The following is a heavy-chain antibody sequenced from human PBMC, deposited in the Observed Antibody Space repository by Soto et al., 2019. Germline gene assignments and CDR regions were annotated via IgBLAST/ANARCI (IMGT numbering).Heavy chain of an antibody. CDR3: ARDPPPPDY. J-gene: IGHJ4*02. V-gene: IGHV1-18*01. CDR2: ISAYNGNT. CDR1: GYTFASYA. Sequence: QVLLVQSGAEVKKPGASVKVSCKASGYTFASYAISWMRQAPGQGLEWMGWISAYNGNTNYAQKLQGRVTMTTDTSTSTADMELRSLRSDDTAVYYCARDPPPPDYWGQGTLVTVSS.